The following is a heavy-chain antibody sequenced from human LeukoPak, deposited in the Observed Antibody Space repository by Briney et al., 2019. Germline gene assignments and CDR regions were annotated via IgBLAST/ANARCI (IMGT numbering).Heavy chain of an antibody. V-gene: IGHV4-59*01. D-gene: IGHD3-22*01. Sequence: SETLSLTCTVSGASISSDYWNWIRQPPGKGLEWIGHVYHSGSTNYNPSLKSRVTISVDTSKNQFSLKLSSVTAADTAVYYCARAGNYYYSSGYNSHFDYWGQGTLVTVSS. CDR2: VYHSGST. CDR3: ARAGNYYYSSGYNSHFDY. J-gene: IGHJ4*02. CDR1: GASISSDY.